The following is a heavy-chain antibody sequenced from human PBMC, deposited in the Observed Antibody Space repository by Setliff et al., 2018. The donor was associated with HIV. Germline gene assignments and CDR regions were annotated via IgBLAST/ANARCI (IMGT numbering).Heavy chain of an antibody. Sequence: EASVKVSCKASGYTFTSYGISWVRQAPGQGLEWRGWISAYNGNTNYAQKLQGRVTMTTDTSTSTAYMELRSLRSDDTAVYYCARGYSAAGTLYYYGMDVWGQGTTVTV. CDR2: ISAYNGNT. CDR1: GYTFTSYG. V-gene: IGHV1-18*01. J-gene: IGHJ6*02. D-gene: IGHD6-13*01. CDR3: ARGYSAAGTLYYYGMDV.